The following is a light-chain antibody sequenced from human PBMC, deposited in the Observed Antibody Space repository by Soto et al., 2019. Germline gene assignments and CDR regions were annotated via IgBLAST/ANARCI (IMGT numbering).Light chain of an antibody. CDR2: GAS. Sequence: PGERVTLSCRASQRVSSSYLTWYQQKPGQAPRLLIYGASTRATSIPARFSGSGSGTDFTLTISSLQPEDFVVYYCQHDYNFPHMYTFRQGPKLHIK. J-gene: IGKJ2*01. CDR1: QRVSSSY. V-gene: IGKV3D-7*01. CDR3: QHDYNFPHMYT.